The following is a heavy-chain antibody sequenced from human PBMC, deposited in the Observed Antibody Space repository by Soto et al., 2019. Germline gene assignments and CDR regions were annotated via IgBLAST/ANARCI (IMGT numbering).Heavy chain of an antibody. J-gene: IGHJ4*02. CDR2: IYYSGTT. D-gene: IGHD3-10*01. Sequence: SETLSLTCTVSGDSINSADYYWNWIRQTPGKGLEWIGHIYYSGTTDYNPSLKSQVTISLDTSKNQFTLRLNSVTAADTAIYYCASRRSYYASGTDHWGQGTLVTVSS. CDR3: ASRRSYYASGTDH. V-gene: IGHV4-30-4*01. CDR1: GDSINSADYY.